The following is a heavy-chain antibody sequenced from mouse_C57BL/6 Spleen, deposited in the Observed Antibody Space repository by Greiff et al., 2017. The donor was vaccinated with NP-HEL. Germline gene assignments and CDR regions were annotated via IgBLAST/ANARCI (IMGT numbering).Heavy chain of an antibody. V-gene: IGHV1-15*01. CDR3: TRGYYGSRAWFAY. J-gene: IGHJ3*01. CDR2: IDPETGGT. CDR1: GYTFTDYE. D-gene: IGHD1-1*01. Sequence: QVQLQQSGAELVRPGASVTLSCKASGYTFTDYEMHWVKQTPVHGLEWIGAIDPETGGTAYNQKFKGKAILTADKSSSTAYMELRSLTSEDSAVYCCTRGYYGSRAWFAYWGQGTLVTVSA.